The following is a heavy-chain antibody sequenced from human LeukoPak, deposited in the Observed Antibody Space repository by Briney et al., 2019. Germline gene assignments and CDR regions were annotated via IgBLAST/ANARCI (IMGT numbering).Heavy chain of an antibody. D-gene: IGHD3-9*01. CDR2: IYYSGST. Sequence: SETLSLTCTVSGGSLSSGDYYWGWIRQPPGKGLEWVGYIYYSGSTYYNPSLKSRVTISVDTSKNQFSLKLSSVTAADTAVYYCARIENFDWLFDYWGQGTLVTVSS. CDR3: ARIENFDWLFDY. J-gene: IGHJ4*02. V-gene: IGHV4-30-4*01. CDR1: GGSLSSGDYY.